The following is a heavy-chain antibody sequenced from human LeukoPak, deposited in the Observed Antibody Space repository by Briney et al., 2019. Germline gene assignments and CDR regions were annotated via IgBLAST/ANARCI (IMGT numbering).Heavy chain of an antibody. CDR1: GFSFNTYS. CDR2: ISSTSAHI. CDR3: TSRYCTTTNCYSFDN. Sequence: PGGSLRLSYAASGFSFNTYSMNWIRQAPGKGLEWVSSISSTSAHIFYADSVKGRFPISRDNAKNSLYLQMNSLRVEDTAVYYCTSRYCTTTNCYSFDNWGHGTLVTVSS. J-gene: IGHJ3*02. V-gene: IGHV3-21*01. D-gene: IGHD2-2*01.